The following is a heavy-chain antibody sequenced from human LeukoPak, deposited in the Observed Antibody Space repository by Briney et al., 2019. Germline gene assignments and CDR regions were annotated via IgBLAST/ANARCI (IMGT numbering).Heavy chain of an antibody. D-gene: IGHD2-15*01. CDR2: INPNSGGT. J-gene: IGHJ3*02. V-gene: IGHV1-2*02. Sequence: ASVKVSCKASGYTFTGYYMHWVRQAPGQGLEWMGWINPNSGGTNYAQKFQGRVTMTRDMSTSTVYMELSSLRSEDTAVYYCARALPGSQLEVVVATIDAFDIWGQGTMVTVSS. CDR1: GYTFTGYY. CDR3: ARALPGSQLEVVVATIDAFDI.